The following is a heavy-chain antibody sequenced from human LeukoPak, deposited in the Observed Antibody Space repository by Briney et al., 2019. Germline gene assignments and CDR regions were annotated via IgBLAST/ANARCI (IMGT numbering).Heavy chain of an antibody. CDR3: ARLGTFTVPYIYYYYYGMDV. J-gene: IGHJ6*02. Sequence: SQTLSLTCTVSGGSISSGGYSWHWIRQHPGKGLEWIGYIYYSVSTYYNPSLKSRVTISVDTSKNQFSLKLSSVTAADTAVYYCARLGTFTVPYIYYYYYGMDVWGQGTTVTVSS. CDR2: IYYSVST. D-gene: IGHD4-17*01. V-gene: IGHV4-31*03. CDR1: GGSISSGGYS.